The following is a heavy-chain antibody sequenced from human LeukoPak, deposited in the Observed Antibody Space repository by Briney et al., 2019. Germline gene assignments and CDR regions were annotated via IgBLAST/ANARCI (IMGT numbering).Heavy chain of an antibody. CDR1: GYTFTSYG. D-gene: IGHD4-23*01. CDR3: ARERRVGTTVVTPRYYYYMDV. V-gene: IGHV1-18*01. Sequence: ASVKVSCKASGYTFTSYGISWVRQAPGQGLEWMGWISAYNGNTNYAQKLQGRVTMTTDTSTSTAYMELRSLRSEDTAVYYCARERRVGTTVVTPRYYYYMDVWGKGTTVTVSS. CDR2: ISAYNGNT. J-gene: IGHJ6*03.